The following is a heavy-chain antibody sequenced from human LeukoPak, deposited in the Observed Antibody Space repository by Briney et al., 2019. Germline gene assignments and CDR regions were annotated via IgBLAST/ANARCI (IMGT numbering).Heavy chain of an antibody. J-gene: IGHJ4*02. Sequence: GGSLRLSCTASGFTFGDYAMSWVRQAPGKGLEWVGFIRSKAYGGTTEYAASVKGRFTISRDDSESIAYLQMNSLKTEDTAVYYCTCYYFDYWGQGTLVTVSS. CDR2: IRSKAYGGTT. CDR3: TCYYFDY. V-gene: IGHV3-49*04. CDR1: GFTFGDYA.